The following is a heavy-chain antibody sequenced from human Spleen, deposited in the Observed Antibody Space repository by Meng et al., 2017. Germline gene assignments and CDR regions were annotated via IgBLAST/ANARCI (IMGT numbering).Heavy chain of an antibody. J-gene: IGHJ4*02. Sequence: QVQLVQSGPEVKKPGDSVNLSCKPSGYSFNAHYIHWVRQAPGQGLERMGRINPYSDDTHYAQNFHDRVTMTSETSTSTAYMELRSLRSDDTAVYYCARDRIVDIVATIRNDYWGQGTLVTVSS. V-gene: IGHV1-2*06. CDR2: INPYSDDT. CDR3: ARDRIVDIVATIRNDY. D-gene: IGHD5-12*01. CDR1: GYSFNAHY.